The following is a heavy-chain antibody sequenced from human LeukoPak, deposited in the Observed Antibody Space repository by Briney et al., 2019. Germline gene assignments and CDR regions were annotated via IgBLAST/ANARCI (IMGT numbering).Heavy chain of an antibody. J-gene: IGHJ4*02. CDR2: ISFSGVNT. D-gene: IGHD6-13*01. CDR1: GFTFSNYG. V-gene: IGHV3-23*01. CDR3: ARAELVSYFDY. Sequence: GGSLRLSCVASGFTFSNYGMSWVRQAPGKGLEWVSRISFSGVNTYYADSVRGRFTISRDKSKNTLYLQMNSLRAEDTAAYYCARAELVSYFDYWGRGTLVTVSS.